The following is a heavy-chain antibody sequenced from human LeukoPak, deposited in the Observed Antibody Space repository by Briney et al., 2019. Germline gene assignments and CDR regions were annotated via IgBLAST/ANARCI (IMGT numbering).Heavy chain of an antibody. Sequence: GGSLRLSCTVSGFTVSSNSMSWVRQAPGKGLEWVSSISSSSSYIYYADSVKGRFTISRDNAKNSLYLQMNSLRAEDTAVYYCASDSYGSGSFSIGWGQGTLVTVSS. CDR2: ISSSSSYI. J-gene: IGHJ4*02. CDR1: GFTVSSNS. CDR3: ASDSYGSGSFSIG. D-gene: IGHD3-10*01. V-gene: IGHV3-21*01.